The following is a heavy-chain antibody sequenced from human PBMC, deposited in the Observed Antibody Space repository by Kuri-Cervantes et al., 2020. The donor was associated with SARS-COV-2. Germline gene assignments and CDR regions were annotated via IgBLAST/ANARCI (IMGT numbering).Heavy chain of an antibody. V-gene: IGHV1-2*02. CDR2: INPNSGGT. CDR3: ARAAMAVYYFDY. Sequence: ASVKVSCKASGYTFTGYYMHWVRQAPGQGLEWMGWINPNSGGTNYAQKFQGRVTVTRDTSISTAYMELSRLRSDDTAVYYCARAAMAVYYFDYWGQGTLVTVSS. D-gene: IGHD5-18*01. CDR1: GYTFTGYY. J-gene: IGHJ4*02.